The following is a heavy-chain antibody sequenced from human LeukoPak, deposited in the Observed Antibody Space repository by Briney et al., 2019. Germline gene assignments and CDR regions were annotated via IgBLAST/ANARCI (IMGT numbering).Heavy chain of an antibody. CDR3: ARGGGAYYYDSSGPSDY. V-gene: IGHV4-34*01. J-gene: IGHJ4*02. CDR1: GGSFSGYY. D-gene: IGHD3-22*01. Sequence: TSETLSLTCAVYGGSFSGYYWSWIRQPPGKGLEWIGEINHSGSTNYNPSLKSRVTISVDTSKNQFSLKLSSVTAADTAVYYCARGGGAYYYDSSGPSDYWGQGTLVTVSS. CDR2: INHSGST.